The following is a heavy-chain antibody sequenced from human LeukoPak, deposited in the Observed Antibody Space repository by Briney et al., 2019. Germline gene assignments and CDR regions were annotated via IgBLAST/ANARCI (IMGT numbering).Heavy chain of an antibody. J-gene: IGHJ4*02. V-gene: IGHV4-4*07. D-gene: IGHD3-10*01. Sequence: PSETLSLTCTVXGASTNSYYWSWIRQPAGKGLEWIGRIYTSGRTNYNPSLKSRLTMSEDTSKNQFSLKLSSATAADTAVYYCARQTSSGGFDYWGQGTLVTVSS. CDR3: ARQTSSGGFDY. CDR1: GASTNSYY. CDR2: IYTSGRT.